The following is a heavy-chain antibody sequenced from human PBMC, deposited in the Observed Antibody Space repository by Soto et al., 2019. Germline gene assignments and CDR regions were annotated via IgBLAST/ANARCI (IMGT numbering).Heavy chain of an antibody. J-gene: IGHJ4*02. CDR1: GFSVSRNY. V-gene: IGHV3-53*02. CDR2: VYSGGAT. CDR3: ARVPGRL. Sequence: QLVETGGGLIQPGTSLTLSCAASGFSVSRNYMTWVRQAPGKGLEWVSFVYSGGATFYADSVKGRFILSRDASQNTMYLHMNNLSAEDTAVYYCARVPGRLWGRGTLVTVSS. D-gene: IGHD3-10*01.